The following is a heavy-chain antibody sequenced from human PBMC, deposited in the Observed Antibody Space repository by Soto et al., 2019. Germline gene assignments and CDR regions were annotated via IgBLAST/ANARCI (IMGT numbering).Heavy chain of an antibody. V-gene: IGHV4-59*01. CDR1: GGSISRNY. J-gene: IGHJ4*02. D-gene: IGHD6-13*01. Sequence: PSETLSLTCTVSGGSISRNYWIWIRQPPGKGLEWIGYVYNSGSTNYNPSLKSRVTISEDTSKSQFSLKVNSMTAADTAVYYCARYRREAVAGYTLDNWGQGILVTVSS. CDR3: ARYRREAVAGYTLDN. CDR2: VYNSGST.